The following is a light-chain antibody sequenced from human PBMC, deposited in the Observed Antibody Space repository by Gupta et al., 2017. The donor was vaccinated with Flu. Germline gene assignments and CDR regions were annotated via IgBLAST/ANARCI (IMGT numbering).Light chain of an antibody. J-gene: IGKJ1*01. CDR1: QSVSSN. CDR3: QQYNNWPTWT. Sequence: ERVLTQCPATLSLSPGERATLSCRASQSVSSNLAWYKQKPGQAPRLLIYGASTRDTGITARLSGSGSGKEFSLTISSRQSEDFAVYYCQQYNNWPTWTFGQGTKVEIK. V-gene: IGKV3-15*01. CDR2: GAS.